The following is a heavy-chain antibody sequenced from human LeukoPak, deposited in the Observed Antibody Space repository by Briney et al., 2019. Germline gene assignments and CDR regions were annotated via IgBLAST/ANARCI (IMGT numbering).Heavy chain of an antibody. Sequence: AGGSLRLSCAASGFTFDDYDMNWVRQAPGKGLEWVSAISGSGGSTYYADSVKGRFTISRDNSKNTLYLQMNSLRAEDTAVYYCAKDQDSSGYRPHYFDYWGQGTLVTVSS. CDR1: GFTFDDYD. V-gene: IGHV3-23*01. J-gene: IGHJ4*02. D-gene: IGHD3-22*01. CDR3: AKDQDSSGYRPHYFDY. CDR2: ISGSGGST.